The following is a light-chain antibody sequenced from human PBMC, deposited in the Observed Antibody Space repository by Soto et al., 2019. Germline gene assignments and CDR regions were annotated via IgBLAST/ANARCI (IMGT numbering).Light chain of an antibody. J-gene: IGLJ3*02. CDR2: EDN. CDR3: QSSQDDFWV. Sequence: NFMLTQPHSVSESPGRTVTISCTRSGGSIASGLVQWYQVRPGSGPTTLISEDNQRPSGVPDRFSGSIDSSSNSASLTISGLKPEDEADYCQSSQDDFWVFGGGTKLTVL. CDR1: GGSIASGL. V-gene: IGLV6-57*04.